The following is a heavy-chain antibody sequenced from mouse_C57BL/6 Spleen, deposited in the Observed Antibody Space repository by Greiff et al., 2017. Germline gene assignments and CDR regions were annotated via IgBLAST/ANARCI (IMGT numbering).Heavy chain of an antibody. J-gene: IGHJ1*03. D-gene: IGHD1-1*01. V-gene: IGHV5-17*01. CDR3: ARGGGSSPDWFFDV. CDR1: GFTFSDYG. CDR2: ISSGSSTI. Sequence: EVQLVESGGGLVKPGGSLKLSCAASGFTFSDYGMHWVRQAPEKGLEWVAFISSGSSTINYADTVKSRFTLSRDNAKSTLFLQMSSLRSEDTAIYYCARGGGSSPDWFFDVWGTGTTVTVSS.